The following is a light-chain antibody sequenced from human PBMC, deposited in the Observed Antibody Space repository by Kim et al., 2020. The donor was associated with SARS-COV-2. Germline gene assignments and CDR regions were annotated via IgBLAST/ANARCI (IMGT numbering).Light chain of an antibody. Sequence: VKVTYSLGSARSKYAVAWHQQRAETSPRFLMKVNSDGSNDRGDGIPVRFSGSASGAGRYLTIASLQSEDEADYYCQAWGPGIRVFGGGTQLTVL. J-gene: IGLJ3*02. CDR3: QAWGPGIRV. CDR1: SARSKYA. CDR2: VNSDGSN. V-gene: IGLV4-69*01.